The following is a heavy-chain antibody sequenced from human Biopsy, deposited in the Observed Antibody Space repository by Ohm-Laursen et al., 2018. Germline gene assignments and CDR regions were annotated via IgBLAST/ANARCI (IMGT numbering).Heavy chain of an antibody. CDR1: GGSISGHF. CDR3: SRDEGLLRAFDI. D-gene: IGHD1-26*01. V-gene: IGHV4-4*07. CDR2: IYSNGNT. Sequence: SETLSLTCTVSGGSISGHFWSWVRQPAGKGLEWIGRIYSNGNTNYNPSLKSRVSMSVDTSKNHFSLNLPSVTAADTAVYYCSRDEGLLRAFDIWGQGTLGTVSS. J-gene: IGHJ3*02.